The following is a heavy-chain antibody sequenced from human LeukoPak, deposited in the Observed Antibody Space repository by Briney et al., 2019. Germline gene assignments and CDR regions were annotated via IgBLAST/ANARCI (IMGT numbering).Heavy chain of an antibody. CDR1: GGSISTYC. D-gene: IGHD6-13*01. V-gene: IGHV4-59*01. Sequence: PSETLSLTCTVSGGSISTYCWNWIRQPPGKGLEWIGYVYYNGNTNYNPSFKSRLTISVDTSKNQFSLKLTSVTAADTAVYYCVRDRAAAGGWLDPWGQGALVTVSS. CDR3: VRDRAAAGGWLDP. CDR2: VYYNGNT. J-gene: IGHJ5*02.